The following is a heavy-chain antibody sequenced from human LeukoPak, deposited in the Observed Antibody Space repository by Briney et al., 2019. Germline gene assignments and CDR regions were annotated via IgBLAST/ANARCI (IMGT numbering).Heavy chain of an antibody. J-gene: IGHJ4*02. D-gene: IGHD2-2*01. CDR2: IDPSGHGT. CDR1: GFTFNNYH. Sequence: ASVKVSYKASGFTFNNYHVHWVRQAPGQGPEWMGIIDPSGHGTTYAQRFQGRVTMTWEASTSTVYMELSSLRSDDTAVYYCARDNVMVAMRFDSWGQGTLVTVSS. CDR3: ARDNVMVAMRFDS. V-gene: IGHV1-46*02.